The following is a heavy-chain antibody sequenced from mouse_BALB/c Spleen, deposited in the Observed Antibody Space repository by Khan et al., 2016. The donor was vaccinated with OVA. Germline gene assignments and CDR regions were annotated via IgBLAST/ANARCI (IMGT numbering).Heavy chain of an antibody. CDR1: GFNIKDYY. J-gene: IGHJ3*01. V-gene: IGHV14-1*02. CDR2: IDPENGNT. D-gene: IGHD2-3*01. Sequence: VQLKESGAELVRPGALVNLSCKASGFNIKDYYMHWVKQRPEQGLEWIGWIDPENGNTIYDPKFQGKASIPSDTSSNIAYLQLSSLTSEDTAVYYCARDGYSPWFAYGGQGTLVTVSA. CDR3: ARDGYSPWFAY.